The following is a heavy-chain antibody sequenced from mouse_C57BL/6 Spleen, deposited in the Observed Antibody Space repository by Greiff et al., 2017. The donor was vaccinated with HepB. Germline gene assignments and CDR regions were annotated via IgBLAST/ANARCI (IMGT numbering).Heavy chain of an antibody. CDR2: ISSGGDYI. V-gene: IGHV5-9-1*02. Sequence: EVQLVESGEGLVKPGGSLKLSCAASGFTFSSYAMSWVRQTPEKRLEWVAYISSGGDYIYYADTVKGRFTISRDNARNTLYLQMSSLKSEDTAMYYCTRGWIITTVVAKGDAMDYWGQGTSVTVSS. J-gene: IGHJ4*01. CDR1: GFTFSSYA. CDR3: TRGWIITTVVAKGDAMDY. D-gene: IGHD1-1*01.